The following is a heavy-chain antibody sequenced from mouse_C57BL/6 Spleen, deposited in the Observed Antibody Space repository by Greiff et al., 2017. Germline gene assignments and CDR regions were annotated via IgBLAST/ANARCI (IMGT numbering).Heavy chain of an antibody. J-gene: IGHJ4*01. D-gene: IGHD2-3*01. CDR1: GYTFTSYW. V-gene: IGHV1-5*01. CDR2: IYPGNSDT. CDR3: TREEDGYYERPMDY. Sequence: VQLQQSGTVLARPGASVKMSCKTSGYTFTSYWMHWVKQRPGQGLEWIGAIYPGNSDTSYNQKFKGKAKLTAVTSASTAYMELSSLTNEDSAVYYCTREEDGYYERPMDYWGQGTSVTVSS.